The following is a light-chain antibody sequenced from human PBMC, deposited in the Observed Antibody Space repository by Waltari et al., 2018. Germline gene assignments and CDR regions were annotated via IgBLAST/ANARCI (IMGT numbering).Light chain of an antibody. Sequence: QSALTQPPSASGSPGQSVTISCTGTSSDVGGYNYVSWYQQHPGKAPKVMIYEVSKRPSGVPYRFSGSKSGNTASLTVSGLQTEDEADYYCSSYAGSNIVFGTGTKVTVL. CDR3: SSYAGSNIV. CDR2: EVS. J-gene: IGLJ1*01. V-gene: IGLV2-8*01. CDR1: SSDVGGYNY.